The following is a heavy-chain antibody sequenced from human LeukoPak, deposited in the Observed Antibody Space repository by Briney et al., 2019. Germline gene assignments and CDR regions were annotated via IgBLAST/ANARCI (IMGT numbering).Heavy chain of an antibody. V-gene: IGHV3-30*18. CDR2: ISCDGSNK. D-gene: IGHD3-9*01. J-gene: IGHJ6*02. CDR3: AKDVLRYFDWLPEGAYYYYGMDV. CDR1: GFTFSSYG. Sequence: GGSLRLSCAASGFTFSSYGMHWVRQAPGKGLEWVAVISCDGSNKYYADSVKGRFTISRDNSKNTLYLQMNSLRAEDTAVYYCAKDVLRYFDWLPEGAYYYYGMDVWGQGTTVTVSS.